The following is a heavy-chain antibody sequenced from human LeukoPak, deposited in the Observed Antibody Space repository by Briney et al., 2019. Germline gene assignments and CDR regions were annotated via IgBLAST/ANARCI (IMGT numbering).Heavy chain of an antibody. J-gene: IGHJ4*02. V-gene: IGHV4-59*12. D-gene: IGHD1-1*01. CDR2: IYYSGST. CDR3: ARDSPYQLVLPDF. Sequence: SETLSLTCTVSGGSINSYSWSWIRQPPGKGLEWIGYIYYSGSTYYNPSLKSRVTISVDTSKNQFSLKLGSVTAADTAVYYCARDSPYQLVLPDFWGQGTLVTVSS. CDR1: GGSINSYS.